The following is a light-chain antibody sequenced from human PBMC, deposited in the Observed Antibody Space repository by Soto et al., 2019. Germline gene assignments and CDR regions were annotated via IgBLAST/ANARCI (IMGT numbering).Light chain of an antibody. J-gene: IGKJ2*01. CDR3: QQRSNWPPYT. CDR2: DAS. CDR1: QRVSSY. Sequence: EIVLTQSPATLSLSPGERATLSCRASQRVSSYLAWYQQKPGQAPRLLIYDASNMATGIPARFSGSGSGTDFTLTISSLEPEDFAVYYCQQRSNWPPYTFGQGTKLEIK. V-gene: IGKV3-11*01.